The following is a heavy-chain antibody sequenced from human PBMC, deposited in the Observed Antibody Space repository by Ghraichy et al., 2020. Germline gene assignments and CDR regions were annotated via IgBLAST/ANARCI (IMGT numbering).Heavy chain of an antibody. CDR2: IYHSGST. CDR3: ARDSGFWSPKDYFDH. D-gene: IGHD3-3*01. V-gene: IGHV4-59*01. CDR1: GGSISNYY. J-gene: IGHJ4*02. Sequence: SETLSLTCTVSGGSISNYYWGWTRQPPGKGLVWIGNIYHSGSTNYNPSLRSRVTISVDTSKNQFSLKLSSVTAADTAVYYCARDSGFWSPKDYFDHWGQGILVTVSS.